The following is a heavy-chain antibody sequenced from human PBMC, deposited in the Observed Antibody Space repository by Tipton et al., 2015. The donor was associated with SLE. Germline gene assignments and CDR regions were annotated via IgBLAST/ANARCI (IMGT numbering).Heavy chain of an antibody. CDR2: IFPDDSDT. CDR1: GYTFTSYW. V-gene: IGHV5-51*03. D-gene: IGHD5-12*01. Sequence: QLVQSGAEVKKPGESLRISCKASGYTFTSYWIGWVRQMPGKGLEWLGIIFPDDSDTRYSPSFQGQVTISADKSTTTAYLQWHNLKASDTAMYYCARRNVGTTDLDYWGQGTQVTVSS. CDR3: ARRNVGTTDLDY. J-gene: IGHJ4*02.